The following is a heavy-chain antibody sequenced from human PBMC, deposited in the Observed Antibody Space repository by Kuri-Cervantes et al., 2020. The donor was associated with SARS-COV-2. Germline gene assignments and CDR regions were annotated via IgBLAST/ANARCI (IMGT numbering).Heavy chain of an antibody. V-gene: IGHV4-39*01. D-gene: IGHD3-3*01. CDR1: GGSISSSSYY. J-gene: IGHJ4*02. CDR2: IYYSGST. CDR3: TTVGYYDFWSGFDY. Sequence: GSLRLSCTVSGGSISSSSYYWGWIRQPPGKGLEWIGSIYYSGSTYYNPPLKSRVTISVDTSKNQFSLKLSSVTAADTAVYYCTTVGYYDFWSGFDYWGQGTLVTVSS.